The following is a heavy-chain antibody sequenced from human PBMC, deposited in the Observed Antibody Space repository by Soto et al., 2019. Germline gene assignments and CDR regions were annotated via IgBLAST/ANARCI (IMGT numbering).Heavy chain of an antibody. J-gene: IGHJ3*02. CDR2: IYYSGST. D-gene: IGHD3-22*01. CDR3: ARALYASSGYHLGVIDAFDI. CDR1: GGSISSGDYY. Sequence: SETLSLTCTVSGGSISSGDYYWSWIRQPPGKGLEWIGYIYYSGSTNYNPSLKSRVTISVDTSKNQFSLKLSSVTAADTAVYYCARALYASSGYHLGVIDAFDIWGQGTMVTVSS. V-gene: IGHV4-30-4*01.